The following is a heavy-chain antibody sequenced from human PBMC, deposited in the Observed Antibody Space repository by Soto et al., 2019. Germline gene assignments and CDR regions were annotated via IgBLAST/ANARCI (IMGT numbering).Heavy chain of an antibody. CDR2: IGGSGGST. CDR3: ANDLYNSGGGGFDY. Sequence: EVQLLESGGGLLQPGGSLRLSCAASGFTFSSHAMTWVRQAPGKGLEWVSTIGGSGGSTFYADSVKGRFSISRDNSRNTLYLQMDSLRAEDTAVYYCANDLYNSGGGGFDYWGQGTLVTVSS. V-gene: IGHV3-23*01. CDR1: GFTFSSHA. D-gene: IGHD6-19*01. J-gene: IGHJ4*02.